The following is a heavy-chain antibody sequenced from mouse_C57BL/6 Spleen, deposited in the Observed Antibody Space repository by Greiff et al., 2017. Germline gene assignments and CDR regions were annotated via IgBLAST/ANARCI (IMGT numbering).Heavy chain of an antibody. V-gene: IGHV1-7*01. CDR1: AYTFTSYW. J-gene: IGHJ2*01. CDR2: INPSNGYT. Sequence: QVHVKQSVDELAKPGASVKLSSKASAYTFTSYWLHWVYQRPGQGLPCLGYINPSNGYTQYNQKFTDPATLTADKSPSTGYMQLGGLTYEDAAVYYCARSGYGGQGATLTVPA. D-gene: IGHD3-2*02. CDR3: ARSGY.